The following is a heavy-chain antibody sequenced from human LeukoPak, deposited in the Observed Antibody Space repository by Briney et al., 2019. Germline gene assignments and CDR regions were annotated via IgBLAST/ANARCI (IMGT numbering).Heavy chain of an antibody. CDR2: IKQDGSEK. D-gene: IGHD3-16*01. J-gene: IGHJ4*02. V-gene: IGHV3-7*01. CDR3: ARDLGGVDY. Sequence: PGRSLRLSCAASGFTFSSYGMHWVRQAPGKGLEWVANIKQDGSEKYYVDSVKGRFTISRDNAKNSLYLQMNSLRAEDTAVYYCARDLGGVDYWGQGTLVTVSS. CDR1: GFTFSSYG.